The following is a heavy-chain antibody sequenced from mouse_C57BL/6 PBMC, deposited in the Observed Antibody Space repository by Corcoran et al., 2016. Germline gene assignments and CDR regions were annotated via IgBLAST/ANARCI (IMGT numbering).Heavy chain of an antibody. V-gene: IGHV9-3*01. CDR1: GYTFTTYG. D-gene: IGHD2-5*01. CDR3: ARDYSNSLFDY. CDR2: INTYSGVP. J-gene: IGHJ2*01. Sequence: QIQLVQSGPELKKPGETVKISCKASGYTFTTYGMSWVKQAPGKGLKWMGWINTYSGVPTYADDFKGRFAFSLETSASTAYLQINNLKNEDTATYFCARDYSNSLFDYWGQGTTLTVSS.